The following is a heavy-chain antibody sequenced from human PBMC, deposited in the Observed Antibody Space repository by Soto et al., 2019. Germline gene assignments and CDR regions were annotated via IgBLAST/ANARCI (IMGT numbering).Heavy chain of an antibody. CDR1: GFTFSSYA. V-gene: IGHV3-23*01. CDR3: ARCSKVQYSDTDY. CDR2: ISGSGGST. Sequence: EVQLLESGGGLVQPGGSLRLSCAASGFTFSSYAMSWVRQAPGQGLEWVSAISGSGGSTYYADSVKGRFTISSDNSKNPLYLQMHSLRAEEKALYYCARCSKVQYSDTDYWGQGCLVAVS. D-gene: IGHD5-18*01. J-gene: IGHJ4*02.